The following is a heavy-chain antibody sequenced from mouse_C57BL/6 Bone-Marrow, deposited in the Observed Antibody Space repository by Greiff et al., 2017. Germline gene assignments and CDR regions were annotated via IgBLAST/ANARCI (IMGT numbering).Heavy chain of an antibody. CDR1: GFTFSSYA. Sequence: DVMLVESGGGLVKPGGSLKLSCAASGFTFSSYAMSWVRQTPEKRLEWVATISDGGSYTYYPDNVKGRFTISRDNAKNNLYLQMSHLKSEDTAMYYCARGFFPFTTVVATNYFDYWGQGTTLTVSS. CDR2: ISDGGSYT. J-gene: IGHJ2*01. D-gene: IGHD1-1*01. CDR3: ARGFFPFTTVVATNYFDY. V-gene: IGHV5-4*03.